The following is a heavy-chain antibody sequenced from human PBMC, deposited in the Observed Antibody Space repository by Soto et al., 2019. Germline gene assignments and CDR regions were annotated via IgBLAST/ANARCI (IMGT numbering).Heavy chain of an antibody. CDR2: IYYSGST. Sequence: XASLALTSTVSSGSISSRRYYWGWIRQPPGKGLEWIGSIYYSGSTYYNPSLKSRVTISVDTSKNQFSLKLSSVTAADTAVYYCARQTGQLWINAYYYYYYGMDVWAQGTTVTVSS. CDR3: ARQTGQLWINAYYYYYYGMDV. CDR1: SGSISSRRYY. V-gene: IGHV4-39*01. J-gene: IGHJ6*02. D-gene: IGHD5-18*01.